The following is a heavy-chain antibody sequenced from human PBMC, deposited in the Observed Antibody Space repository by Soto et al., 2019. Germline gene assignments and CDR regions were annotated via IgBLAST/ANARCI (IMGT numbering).Heavy chain of an antibody. CDR3: ARIHWAQSSLDY. CDR1: GGSIDSGAFS. V-gene: IGHV4-30-2*01. D-gene: IGHD6-19*01. CDR2: VTHSGTA. J-gene: IGHJ4*02. Sequence: SETLSLTCAVSGGSIDSGAFSLSWIRQPPGKGLEWIGYVTHSGTAYSIPPLNGRLTLSVDSSQTQFSLKLTSVTAEDSAFYYCARIHWAQSSLDYWGRGILVTVSS.